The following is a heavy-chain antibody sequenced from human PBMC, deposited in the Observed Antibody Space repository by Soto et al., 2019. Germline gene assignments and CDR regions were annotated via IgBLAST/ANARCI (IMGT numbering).Heavy chain of an antibody. D-gene: IGHD2-15*01. CDR2: ISNSGDAT. CDR1: GFTFSNYA. Sequence: EVQLLESGGGLVQPGGSLRLSCAASGFTFSNYAMSWVRQAPEKGLEWVSAISNSGDATYYPDSVKGRLTISRDNSKSTVYLQINSLRADDTAVYYCAKAGRSCGPGGCHDECFQPWGQGTLVTVSS. V-gene: IGHV3-23*01. J-gene: IGHJ1*01. CDR3: AKAGRSCGPGGCHDECFQP.